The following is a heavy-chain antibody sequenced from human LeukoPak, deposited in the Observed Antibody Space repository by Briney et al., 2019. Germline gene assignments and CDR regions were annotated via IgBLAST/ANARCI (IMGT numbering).Heavy chain of an antibody. D-gene: IGHD3-10*01. V-gene: IGHV3-33*01. Sequence: GGSLRLSCAASGFTFSSYGMHWVRQAPGKGLEWVAVIWYDGSNKYYADSVKGRFTISRDNSKNTLYLQMNSLRAEDTAVYYCARERVSGSGSYAYWGQGTLVTVSS. CDR1: GFTFSSYG. J-gene: IGHJ4*02. CDR3: ARERVSGSGSYAY. CDR2: IWYDGSNK.